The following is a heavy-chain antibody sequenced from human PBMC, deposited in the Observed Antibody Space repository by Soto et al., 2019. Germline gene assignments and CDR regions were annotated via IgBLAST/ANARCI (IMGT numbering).Heavy chain of an antibody. CDR2: ISTTSGNT. D-gene: IGHD2-8*01. CDR3: ARDNGYYAF. J-gene: IGHJ4*02. CDR1: GYTFSSYS. V-gene: IGHV1-18*01. Sequence: QIQLVQSGAEVKQPGASVKISCKTSGYTFSSYSINWVRQAPGQGLEWMAWISTTSGNTHYAERVQGRVTVTRDKSARTAFMEMWGLTSDETAVYFCARDNGYYAFWGQGTLVTVSS.